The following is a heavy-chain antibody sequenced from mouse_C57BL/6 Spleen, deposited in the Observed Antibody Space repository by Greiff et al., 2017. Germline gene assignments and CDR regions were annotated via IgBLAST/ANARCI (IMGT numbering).Heavy chain of an antibody. CDR1: GYSITSGYY. J-gene: IGHJ3*01. CDR2: IRYDGSN. V-gene: IGHV3-6*01. D-gene: IGHD2-2*01. Sequence: EVQLQQSGPGLVKPSQSLSLTCSVTGYSITSGYYWNWIRQFPGNKLEWMGIIRYDGSNNYNPSLKKRISITRDTSKDQSVLKLNAVTTEDTAADYCARDQVYYGNDEFAYWGQGTLVTVSA. CDR3: ARDQVYYGNDEFAY.